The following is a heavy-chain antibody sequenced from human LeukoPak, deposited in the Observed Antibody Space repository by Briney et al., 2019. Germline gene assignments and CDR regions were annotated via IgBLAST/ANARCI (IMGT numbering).Heavy chain of an antibody. Sequence: ASVKVSCKASGYTFTSYDINWVRQATGQGLEWMGWMNPNSGDTGYAQKFQGRGTMTRNTSISTAYMELSSLISEDTAVYYCARGGWLVLRYFDYWGQGTQVTVSS. J-gene: IGHJ4*02. CDR2: MNPNSGDT. V-gene: IGHV1-8*01. CDR3: ARGGWLVLRYFDY. D-gene: IGHD3-9*01. CDR1: GYTFTSYD.